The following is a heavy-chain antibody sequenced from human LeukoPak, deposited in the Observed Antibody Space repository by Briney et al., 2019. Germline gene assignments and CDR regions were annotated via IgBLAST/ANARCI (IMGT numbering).Heavy chain of an antibody. J-gene: IGHJ4*02. D-gene: IGHD2-15*01. CDR3: ARDQLNRFCSGGTCSITHDY. CDR2: IIPIFGTA. Sequence: SVKVSCKASGGTFSSYAISWVRQAPGQGLEWMGGIIPIFGTANYAQKFQGRVTITADESTSTAYMELSSLRSEDTAVYYCARDQLNRFCSGGTCSITHDYWGQGTLVTVSS. CDR1: GGTFSSYA. V-gene: IGHV1-69*01.